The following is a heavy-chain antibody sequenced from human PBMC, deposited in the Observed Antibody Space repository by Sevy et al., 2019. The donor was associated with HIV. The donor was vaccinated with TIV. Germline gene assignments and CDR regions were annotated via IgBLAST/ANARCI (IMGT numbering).Heavy chain of an antibody. J-gene: IGHJ4*02. CDR1: GFSLSDHA. Sequence: GGSLRLSCAASGFSLSDHAVSWVRQTPGKGLEWLAVISYNGRNQYYADSVKGRFTISKDDSKNTLCLQLNSLRAEDTAVYYCARFVGYCSGGRCSIIDFWGQGTLVTVSS. V-gene: IGHV3-30*04. CDR3: ARFVGYCSGGRCSIIDF. CDR2: ISYNGRNQ. D-gene: IGHD2-15*01.